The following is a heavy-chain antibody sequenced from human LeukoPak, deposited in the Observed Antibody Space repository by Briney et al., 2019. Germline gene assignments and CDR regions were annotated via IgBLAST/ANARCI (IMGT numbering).Heavy chain of an antibody. Sequence: ASVKVSCKASCYTFSGFGISWVRQAPWQRVEWMGWINPNSGGTSYAQKFQGRVTMTRDTSISTAYMELSRLRSDDTAIYYCAGGTGYYSPDYWGQGTLVTVSS. D-gene: IGHD3-22*01. V-gene: IGHV1-2*02. J-gene: IGHJ4*02. CDR3: AGGTGYYSPDY. CDR2: INPNSGGT. CDR1: CYTFSGFG.